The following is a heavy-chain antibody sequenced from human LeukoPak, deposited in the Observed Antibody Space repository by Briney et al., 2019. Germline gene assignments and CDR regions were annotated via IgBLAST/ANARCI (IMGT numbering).Heavy chain of an antibody. J-gene: IGHJ6*02. D-gene: IGHD2-15*01. Sequence: GGSLRLSCAASDFAFYGYSMHWVRQAPGKGLEWISSLISNSGYIYYADSVKGRFTISRDNAKNSLYLQMNSLRAEDTAVYYCAVYCSGGSCYDLGHYGMDVWGQGTTVTVSS. CDR2: LISNSGYI. CDR1: DFAFYGYS. V-gene: IGHV3-21*06. CDR3: AVYCSGGSCYDLGHYGMDV.